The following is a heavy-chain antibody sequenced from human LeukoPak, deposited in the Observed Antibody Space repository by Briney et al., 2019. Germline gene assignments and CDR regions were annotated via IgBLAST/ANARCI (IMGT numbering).Heavy chain of an antibody. CDR1: GFTFSNYW. V-gene: IGHV3-74*01. CDR2: INSDGINT. Sequence: PGGSLRLSCAASGFTFSNYWMHWVRQAPGKGLVWVSRINSDGINTSYADSVKGRFTISRDNSKNTLYLQMNSLRAEDTAVYYCAKERVDWRYFDYWGQGTLVTVSS. CDR3: AKERVDWRYFDY. J-gene: IGHJ4*02. D-gene: IGHD3-9*01.